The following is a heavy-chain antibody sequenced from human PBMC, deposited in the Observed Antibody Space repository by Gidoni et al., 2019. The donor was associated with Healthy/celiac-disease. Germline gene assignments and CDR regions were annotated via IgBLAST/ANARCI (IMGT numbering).Heavy chain of an antibody. Sequence: EVQLVESGGGLVQPGRSLRLSCTASGFTFGDYAMSWVRQAPGTGLEWVGCIRSKAYGGTTEYAASVKGRFTISRDDSKSIAYLQMNSLKTEDTAVYYCTRESAAGHQLGVAAFDIWGQGTMVTVSS. CDR2: IRSKAYGGTT. D-gene: IGHD2-2*01. CDR1: GFTFGDYA. J-gene: IGHJ3*02. V-gene: IGHV3-49*04. CDR3: TRESAAGHQLGVAAFDI.